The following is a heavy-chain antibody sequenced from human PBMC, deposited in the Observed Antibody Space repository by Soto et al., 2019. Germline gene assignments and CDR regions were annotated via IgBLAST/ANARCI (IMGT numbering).Heavy chain of an antibody. D-gene: IGHD2-8*01. J-gene: IGHJ6*02. Sequence: XGPTRVNPTETLTLTCTFAGFSLITSGVGVGWIRQPPGKALEWLALIYWNYDKRYSPSLKSRLTITKDTSKNQVVLTMTNMDPVDTATYYCAHSIHPKIHAPWYYYYYGMHVWGQGTTVTVSS. V-gene: IGHV2-5*01. CDR1: GFSLITSGVG. CDR3: AHSIHPKIHAPWYYYYYGMHV. CDR2: IYWNYDK.